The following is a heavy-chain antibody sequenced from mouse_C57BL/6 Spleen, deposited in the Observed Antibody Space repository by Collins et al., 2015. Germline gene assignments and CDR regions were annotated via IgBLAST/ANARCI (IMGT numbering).Heavy chain of an antibody. CDR1: GYTFTSYW. CDR3: ARGDRGFAY. Sequence: QVQLQQPGAELVRPGSSVKLSCKASGYTFTSYWMHWVKQRPIQGLEWIGNIDPSDSETHCNQKFKDKATLTVDKSSSTAYMQLSSLTSEDSAVYYCARGDRGFAYWGQGTLVTVSA. CDR2: IDPSDSET. V-gene: IGHV1-52*01. D-gene: IGHD3-3*01. J-gene: IGHJ3*01.